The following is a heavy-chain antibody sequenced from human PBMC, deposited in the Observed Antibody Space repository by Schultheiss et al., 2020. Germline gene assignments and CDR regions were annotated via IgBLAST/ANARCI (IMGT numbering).Heavy chain of an antibody. Sequence: SVKVSCKASGGTFSSYAISWVRQAPGQGLEWMGGIIPIFGTANYAQKFQGRVTITADESTSTAYMELSSLRSDDTAVYYCARDGSDFWSGYYPSYYYGMDVWGQGTTVTVAS. D-gene: IGHD3-3*01. CDR3: ARDGSDFWSGYYPSYYYGMDV. CDR2: IIPIFGTA. V-gene: IGHV1-69*13. CDR1: GGTFSSYA. J-gene: IGHJ6*02.